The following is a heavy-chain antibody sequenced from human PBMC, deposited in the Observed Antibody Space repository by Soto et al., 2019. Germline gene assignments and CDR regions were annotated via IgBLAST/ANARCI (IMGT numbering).Heavy chain of an antibody. CDR2: IWYDGSYK. J-gene: IGHJ4*02. V-gene: IGHV3-33*01. CDR3: ARDWGQTYSFDY. D-gene: IGHD3-16*01. Sequence: GGSLRLSCAASGLTFSSFGMLWVRQAPGKGLEWVAVIWYDGSYKYYADSVKGRFSISRDNSKNILYLQMNSLRAEDTAVYYCARDWGQTYSFDYWGQGTLVTVSS. CDR1: GLTFSSFG.